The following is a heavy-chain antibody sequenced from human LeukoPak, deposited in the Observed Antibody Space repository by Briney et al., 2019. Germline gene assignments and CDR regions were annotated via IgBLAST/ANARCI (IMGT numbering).Heavy chain of an antibody. Sequence: GRSLRLSCAASGFTFSSYAMHWVRQAPGKGLEWVAVISYDGSNKYYADSVKGRFTISRDNSKNTLYLQMNSLRAEDTAVYYCARDREGYYYYYGMDVWGQGTTVTVSS. CDR1: GFTFSSYA. CDR3: ARDREGYYYYYGMDV. V-gene: IGHV3-30-3*01. J-gene: IGHJ6*02. D-gene: IGHD1-26*01. CDR2: ISYDGSNK.